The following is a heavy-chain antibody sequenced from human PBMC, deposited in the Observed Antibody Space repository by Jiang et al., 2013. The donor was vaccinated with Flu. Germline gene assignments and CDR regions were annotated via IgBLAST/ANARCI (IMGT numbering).Heavy chain of an antibody. D-gene: IGHD3-10*01. CDR2: IYSRGHP. Sequence: LVEVWGRAWSRAGGVPSRLSCEASGFTVSDNFMSWVRQAPGKGLEWVSLIYSRGHPYYADSVKGRFTISRDNPKNTLYLQLNSLRPDDTAVYYCARVRGNDYYYGMDVWGQGTTVTVSS. CDR3: ARVRGNDYYYGMDV. CDR1: GFTVSDNF. V-gene: IGHV3-66*02. J-gene: IGHJ6*02.